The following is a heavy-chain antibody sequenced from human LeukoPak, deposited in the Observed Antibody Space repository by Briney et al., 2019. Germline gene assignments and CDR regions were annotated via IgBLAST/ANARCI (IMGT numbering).Heavy chain of an antibody. CDR3: VRGTAY. CDR1: GFTFSTYV. J-gene: IGHJ4*02. V-gene: IGHV3-64D*06. Sequence: GGSLRLSCSVSGFTFSTYVMHRVRQAPGKGLEYVSAISSNGDNTYYADSVKGRFTISRDNSKNTLYLQMSSLRPDDTAVYFCVRGTAYWGQGTLVTVSS. CDR2: ISSNGDNT.